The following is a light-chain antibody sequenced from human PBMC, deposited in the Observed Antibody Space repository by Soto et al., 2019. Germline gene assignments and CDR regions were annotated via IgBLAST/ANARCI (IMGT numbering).Light chain of an antibody. Sequence: QSALTQPPSASGSPGQSVTISCTGTSSDVGVYNYVSWYQHHPGKAPKLIIYEVYKRPSGVPDRFSGSKSGNTAALTVSGLQAEDEADYYCSSYVGTNSYVFGTGTKLTVL. V-gene: IGLV2-8*01. J-gene: IGLJ1*01. CDR2: EVY. CDR3: SSYVGTNSYV. CDR1: SSDVGVYNY.